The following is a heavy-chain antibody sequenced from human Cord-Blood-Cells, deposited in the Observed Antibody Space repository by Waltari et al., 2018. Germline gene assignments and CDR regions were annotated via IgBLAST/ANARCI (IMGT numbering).Heavy chain of an antibody. CDR2: INHSGSA. V-gene: IGHV4-34*01. CDR3: ARPRGMVRGVITDAFDI. CDR1: GGSFSGYY. D-gene: IGHD3-10*01. Sequence: QVQLQQWGAGLLKPSETLSLTCAVYGGSFSGYYWSWIRQPPGKGLEWIGEINHSGSANYNPSLKSRVTISVDTSKNQFSLKLSSVTAADTAVYYCARPRGMVRGVITDAFDIWGQGTMVTVSS. J-gene: IGHJ3*02.